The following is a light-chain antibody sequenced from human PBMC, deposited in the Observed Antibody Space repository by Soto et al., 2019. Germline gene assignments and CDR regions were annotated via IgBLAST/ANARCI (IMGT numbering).Light chain of an antibody. CDR2: DAS. V-gene: IGKV3-20*01. Sequence: EIVLKQSPDTLSLSPGERATLSCRASQSVKNNYLAWYQQKPGQAPRFLIYDASSRATGIPDRFSGSGSGTDFTLTISTLEPEDFAVYYCQPYGSTPLTFGGGTKVDIK. J-gene: IGKJ4*01. CDR3: QPYGSTPLT. CDR1: QSVKNNY.